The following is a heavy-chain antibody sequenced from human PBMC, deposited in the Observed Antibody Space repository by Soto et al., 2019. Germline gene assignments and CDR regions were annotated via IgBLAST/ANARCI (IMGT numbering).Heavy chain of an antibody. Sequence: QVQLVQSGAEVKKPGASVKVSCKASGYTFNNYGISWVRQAPGQGREWMGWSGPYNGNTDHAQNFQGRVTMTTDTATDTADMERKSLRSDDTALYYCATGDCSVGSCSTCWHLYLLGRGTLVNASS. D-gene: IGHD2-15*01. CDR2: SGPYNGNT. CDR1: GYTFNNYG. V-gene: IGHV1-18*01. CDR3: ATGDCSVGSCSTCWHLYL. J-gene: IGHJ2*01.